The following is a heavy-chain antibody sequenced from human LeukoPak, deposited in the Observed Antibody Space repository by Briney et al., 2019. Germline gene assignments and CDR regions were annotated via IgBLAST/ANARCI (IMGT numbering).Heavy chain of an antibody. CDR2: IYGDDNT. CDR1: GFTPSSKY. Sequence: PGGSLRPSCAATGFTPSSKYMNWFRQAPGKGLEWVSLIYGDDNTRYADSVKGRFTISRDNSKNTLYLQMNSLRPDDTAVYYCARSGRGSSTDYLDSWGQGTLVTVSS. J-gene: IGHJ4*02. CDR3: ARSGRGSSTDYLDS. D-gene: IGHD2-2*01. V-gene: IGHV3-53*05.